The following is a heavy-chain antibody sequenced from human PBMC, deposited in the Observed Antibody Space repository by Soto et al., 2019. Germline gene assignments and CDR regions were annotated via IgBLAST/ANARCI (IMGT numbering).Heavy chain of an antibody. Sequence: SETLSLTCAVYGGSFSGYYWSWIRQPPGKGLEWIGEINHSGSTNYNPSLKRRVTISVDTSKNQFSLKLSSVTAADTAVYYCARYTTYSSSWYDYWGQGTLVTVSS. CDR2: INHSGST. CDR3: ARYTTYSSSWYDY. CDR1: GGSFSGYY. V-gene: IGHV4-34*01. J-gene: IGHJ4*02. D-gene: IGHD6-13*01.